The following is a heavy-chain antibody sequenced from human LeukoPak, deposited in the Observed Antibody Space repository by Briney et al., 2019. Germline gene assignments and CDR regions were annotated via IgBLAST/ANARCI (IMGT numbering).Heavy chain of an antibody. CDR1: GGSISSSSYY. CDR2: IYYSGST. V-gene: IGHV4-39*01. Sequence: SETLSLTCTVSGGSISSSSYYWGWIRQPPGTGLEWIGSIYYSGSTYYNPSLKSRVTISVDTSKNQFSLKLSSVTAADTAVYYCATRSGSYYYYGMDVWGQGTTVTVSS. J-gene: IGHJ6*02. CDR3: ATRSGSYYYYGMDV. D-gene: IGHD3-10*01.